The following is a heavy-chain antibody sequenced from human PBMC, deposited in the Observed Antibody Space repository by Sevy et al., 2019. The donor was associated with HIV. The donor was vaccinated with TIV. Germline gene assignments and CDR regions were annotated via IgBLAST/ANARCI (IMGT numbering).Heavy chain of an antibody. D-gene: IGHD3-10*01. CDR2: ISYDGSNK. CDR1: GFTFSSYA. Sequence: GGSLRLSCAASGFTFSSYAMHWVRQAPGKGLEWVAVISYDGSNKYYADSVKGRFTISRDNSKNTLYLQMNSLRAEDTAVYYCAREPDYYGSGSYFDYWGQGTLVTVS. V-gene: IGHV3-30-3*01. J-gene: IGHJ4*02. CDR3: AREPDYYGSGSYFDY.